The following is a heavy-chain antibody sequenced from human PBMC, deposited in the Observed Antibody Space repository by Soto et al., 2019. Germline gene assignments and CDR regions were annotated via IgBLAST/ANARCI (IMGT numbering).Heavy chain of an antibody. CDR2: IYYSVST. V-gene: IGHV4-59*08. J-gene: IGHJ4*02. D-gene: IGHD2-2*01. CDR3: ARLGSVVPAAMSFDY. CDR1: FGSISSYY. Sequence: SQTLSLTCPFSFGSISSYYLSWILHPPGKGLELIWYIYYSVSTNYNPSLKSRVTISVDTSKNQFSLKLSSVTAADTAVYYCARLGSVVPAAMSFDYWGQGTLVTVSS.